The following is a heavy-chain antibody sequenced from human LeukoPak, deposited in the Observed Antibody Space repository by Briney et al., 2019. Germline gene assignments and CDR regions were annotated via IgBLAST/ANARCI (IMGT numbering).Heavy chain of an antibody. Sequence: ASVKVSCKASGYTFTGYYMHWVRQAPGQGLEWMGLINPNSGRTNYAQKFQGRVTMTRDTSISTAYMELSRLRSDDTAVYYCARDSSGYQDAFDIWGQGTMVTVSS. D-gene: IGHD3-22*01. CDR3: ARDSSGYQDAFDI. CDR1: GYTFTGYY. J-gene: IGHJ3*02. CDR2: INPNSGRT. V-gene: IGHV1-2*02.